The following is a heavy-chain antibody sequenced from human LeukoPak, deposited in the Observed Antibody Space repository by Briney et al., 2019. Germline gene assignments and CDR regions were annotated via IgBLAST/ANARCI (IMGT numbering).Heavy chain of an antibody. V-gene: IGHV1-2*02. J-gene: IGHJ4*02. CDR2: IKADSGDR. Sequence: ASVKVSCKASGYTFSSYFIHWLRQAPGQGLEWMGWIKADSGDRKYAEKFLDRVTMTTDRSISTVYMEMSSLRYDDMAVYYCATSIAQWYGAWGQGTLVTVSS. CDR1: GYTFSSYF. CDR3: ATSIAQWYGA. D-gene: IGHD3-10*01.